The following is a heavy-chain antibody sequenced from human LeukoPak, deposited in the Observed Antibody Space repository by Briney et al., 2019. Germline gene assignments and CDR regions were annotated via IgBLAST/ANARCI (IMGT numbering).Heavy chain of an antibody. V-gene: IGHV4-4*02. CDR2: IYHSGST. CDR3: ARGPWLVSDITSFDD. CDR1: GGSISSSNW. Sequence: SETLSLTCAVSGGSISSSNWWSWVRQPPGKGLEWIGEIYHSGSTNYNPSLKSRVTISVDKSKNQFSLKLSSVTAADTAVYYCARGPWLVSDITSFDDWGQGTLVTVSS. J-gene: IGHJ4*02. D-gene: IGHD5-18*01.